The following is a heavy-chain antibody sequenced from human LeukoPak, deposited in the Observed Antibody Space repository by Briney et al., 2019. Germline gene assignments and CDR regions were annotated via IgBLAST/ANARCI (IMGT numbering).Heavy chain of an antibody. D-gene: IGHD3-10*01. Sequence: GESLKISCKGSGSSFTSYWIGWVRQMPGKGLEWMGIIYPGDSDTRYSPSFQGQVTISADKSISTAYLQWSSLKASDTAMYYCARRYYGSGSYYYFDYWGQGTLVTVSS. J-gene: IGHJ4*02. CDR2: IYPGDSDT. CDR1: GSSFTSYW. V-gene: IGHV5-51*01. CDR3: ARRYYGSGSYYYFDY.